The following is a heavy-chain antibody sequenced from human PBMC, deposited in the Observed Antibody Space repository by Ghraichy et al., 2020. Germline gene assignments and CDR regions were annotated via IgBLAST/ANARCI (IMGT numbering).Heavy chain of an antibody. V-gene: IGHV3-23*01. J-gene: IGHJ3*02. CDR2: VRGSGGGT. Sequence: GGSLRLSCVASGFTFRSYAMSWVRQSPGKGLEWVSTVRGSGGGTYYAESVEGRFTIFRDNPKNILYLQMNSLRGEDTAVYFCAKEHSSESGSDAFDIWGQGTMVTVSS. D-gene: IGHD3-10*01. CDR1: GFTFRSYA. CDR3: AKEHSSESGSDAFDI.